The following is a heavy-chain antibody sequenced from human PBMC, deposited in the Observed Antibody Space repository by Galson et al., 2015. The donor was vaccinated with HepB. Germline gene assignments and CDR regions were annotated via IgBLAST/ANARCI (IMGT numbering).Heavy chain of an antibody. Sequence: SLRLSCAASGFAFSTYSMNWVRQAPGKGLEWVSSISSRSSHIYYAESVKGRFTISRDNAKNSLYLQVNSLRAEDTAGYYCARADSDISGYSVIYAFDMWGQGTMVTVSS. D-gene: IGHD3-22*01. CDR3: ARADSDISGYSVIYAFDM. J-gene: IGHJ3*02. V-gene: IGHV3-21*01. CDR2: ISSRSSHI. CDR1: GFAFSTYS.